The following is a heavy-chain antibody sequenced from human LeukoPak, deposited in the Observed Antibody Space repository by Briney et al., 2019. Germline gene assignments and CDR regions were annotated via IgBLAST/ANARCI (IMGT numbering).Heavy chain of an antibody. CDR3: VSGMVGGTNY. CDR1: GFTFSSYA. J-gene: IGHJ4*02. CDR2: ISGSGGST. V-gene: IGHV3-23*01. Sequence: GGSLRLSCAASGFTFSSYAMSWVRQAPGKGLEWVSAISGSGGSTYYADSMKGLFTISRDNSKNTLYLQMNSLRAEDTAVYYCVSGMVGGTNYWGQGTLVTVSS. D-gene: IGHD1-26*01.